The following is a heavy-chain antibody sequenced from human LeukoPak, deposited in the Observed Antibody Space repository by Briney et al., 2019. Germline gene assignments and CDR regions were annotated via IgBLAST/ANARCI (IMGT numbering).Heavy chain of an antibody. CDR3: TTGPYDYGSGTYYH. Sequence: GGSLRLSCAASGFTFSNAWMSWVRQAPGKGLEWVGRTKSKTDGGTTDYAAPVKGRFTISRDDSKNTLYVQMNSLKTKDTAVYYCTTGPYDYGSGTYYHWGQGTLVTVSS. D-gene: IGHD3-10*01. J-gene: IGHJ4*02. CDR1: GFTFSNAW. V-gene: IGHV3-15*01. CDR2: TKSKTDGGTT.